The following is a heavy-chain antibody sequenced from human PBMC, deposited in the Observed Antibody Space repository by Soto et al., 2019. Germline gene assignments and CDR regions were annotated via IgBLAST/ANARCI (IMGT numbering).Heavy chain of an antibody. Sequence: SETLSLTCAVYGGSFSGYYWSWIRQPPGKGLEWIGEINHSGSTNYNPSLKSRVNISVDTSKNQFSLKLSSVTAADTAVYYCARLRDCSGGSCYSYYYYYYGMDVWGQGTTVTVSS. J-gene: IGHJ6*02. V-gene: IGHV4-34*01. CDR3: ARLRDCSGGSCYSYYYYYYGMDV. CDR2: INHSGST. D-gene: IGHD2-15*01. CDR1: GGSFSGYY.